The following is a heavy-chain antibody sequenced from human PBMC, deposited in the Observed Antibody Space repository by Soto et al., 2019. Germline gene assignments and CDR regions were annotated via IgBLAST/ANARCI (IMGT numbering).Heavy chain of an antibody. V-gene: IGHV3-21*01. J-gene: IGHJ4*02. CDR2: ITVGSSHI. Sequence: LRLSCTGSGFPFSAYNINWVRQAPGKGLEWVSSITVGSSHIYQPNSMKGRFTISRDDAKNSVYLQIDSLRDEDTALYYCSRSPEVGVRGVYWGQGTLVAVSS. CDR3: SRSPEVGVRGVY. D-gene: IGHD3-16*01. CDR1: GFPFSAYN.